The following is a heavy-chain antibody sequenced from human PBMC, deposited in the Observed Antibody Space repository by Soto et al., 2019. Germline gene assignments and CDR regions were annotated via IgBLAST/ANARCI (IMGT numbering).Heavy chain of an antibody. CDR3: ASLSGYCSSTSCYPYYFDY. V-gene: IGHV4-34*01. D-gene: IGHD2-2*01. CDR2: INHSGST. Sequence: WETLSLTCAVYGGSFSGYYWSWIRQPPGKGLEWIGEINHSGSTNYNPSLKSRVTISVDTSKNQFSLKLSPVTAADTAVYYCASLSGYCSSTSCYPYYFDYWGQGTLVTVSS. CDR1: GGSFSGYY. J-gene: IGHJ4*02.